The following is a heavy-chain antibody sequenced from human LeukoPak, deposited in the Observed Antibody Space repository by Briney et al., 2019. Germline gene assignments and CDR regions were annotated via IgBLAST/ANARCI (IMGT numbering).Heavy chain of an antibody. D-gene: IGHD3-10*01. CDR2: ISSSGSII. V-gene: IGHV3-48*03. CDR1: GFTFSSYE. Sequence: GGSLRLSCAASGFTFSSYEMNWVRQAPGKGLEWVSYISSSGSIIYYADAVKGRFNISRDNAKNSLYLQMNRLRAKDTAVYYCARDGYYYGAGSYSPKFDYWGQGTLVIVSS. J-gene: IGHJ4*02. CDR3: ARDGYYYGAGSYSPKFDY.